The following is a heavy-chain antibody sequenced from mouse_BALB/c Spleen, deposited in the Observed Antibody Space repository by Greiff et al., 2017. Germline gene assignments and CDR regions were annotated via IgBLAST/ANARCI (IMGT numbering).Heavy chain of an antibody. V-gene: IGHV5-4*02. CDR3: ARGIYYDYSFDV. CDR2: ISDGGSYT. CDR1: GFTFSDYY. Sequence: EVKLMESGGGLVKPGGSLKLSCAASGFTFSDYYMYWVRQTPEKRLEWVATISDGGSYTYYPDSVKGRFTISRDNAKNNLYLQMSSLKSEDTAMYYCARGIYYDYSFDVWGAGTTVTVSS. D-gene: IGHD2-4*01. J-gene: IGHJ1*01.